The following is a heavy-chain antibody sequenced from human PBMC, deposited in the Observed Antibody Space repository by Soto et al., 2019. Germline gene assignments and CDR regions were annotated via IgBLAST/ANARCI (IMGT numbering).Heavy chain of an antibody. Sequence: SETLSLTCTVSGGSINSYYWNWIRKPPGKELEWIGYIYYSGSTRYNPSLKSRITMSVHTSKNQISLQLRSMTAADTAVYYCARFQRTHIIAVAGPYYFDYWGQGTLVTVSS. CDR3: ARFQRTHIIAVAGPYYFDY. D-gene: IGHD6-19*01. CDR2: IYYSGST. V-gene: IGHV4-59*01. CDR1: GGSINSYY. J-gene: IGHJ4*02.